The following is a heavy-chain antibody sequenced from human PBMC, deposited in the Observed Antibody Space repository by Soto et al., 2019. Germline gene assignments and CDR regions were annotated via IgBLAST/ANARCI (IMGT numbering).Heavy chain of an antibody. CDR2: IFHTGST. CDR1: VDSLSSGGYS. CDR3: ARDAFRGQHNWFDP. V-gene: IGHV4-30-2*01. D-gene: IGHD2-15*01. Sequence: TLSLTCAVSVDSLSSGGYSWSWIRQPPGKGLEWIGYIFHTGSTYYNPSLKSRVTMSVDSSKNQFSLKVNSVTAADTAVYFCARDAFRGQHNWFDPWCQG. J-gene: IGHJ5*02.